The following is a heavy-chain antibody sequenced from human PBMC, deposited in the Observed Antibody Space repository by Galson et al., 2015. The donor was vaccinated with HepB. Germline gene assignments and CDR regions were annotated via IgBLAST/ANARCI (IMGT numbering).Heavy chain of an antibody. Sequence: SLRLSCAASGFTFSGSAIHWVRQASGRGLEWIGRIGGKTNNYATAYVASVRGRFTIPRDDSKNTAFLQLNSLKTDDTAVYYCTRMGDLSGYSSLWGQGTLVTVSS. V-gene: IGHV3-73*01. CDR1: GFTFSGSA. J-gene: IGHJ4*02. CDR2: IGGKTNNYAT. CDR3: TRMGDLSGYSSL. D-gene: IGHD6-13*01.